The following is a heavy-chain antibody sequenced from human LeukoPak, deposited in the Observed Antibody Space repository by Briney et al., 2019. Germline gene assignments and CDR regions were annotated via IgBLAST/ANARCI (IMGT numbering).Heavy chain of an antibody. CDR3: ARVVSAAGHFDY. V-gene: IGHV3-21*01. D-gene: IGHD6-13*01. CDR1: GFTFSSYS. Sequence: GGSLRLSCAASGFTFSSYSMNWVRQAPGKGLEWVSSISSSSSYIYYADSVKGRFTISRDNAKNSLYLQMNSLRAEDTAVYYCARVVSAAGHFDYWGQGTLVTVSS. J-gene: IGHJ4*02. CDR2: ISSSSSYI.